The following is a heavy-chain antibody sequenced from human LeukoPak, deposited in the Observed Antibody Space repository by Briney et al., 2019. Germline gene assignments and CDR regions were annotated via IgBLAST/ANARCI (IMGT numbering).Heavy chain of an antibody. CDR3: ARDYGSGSLFDY. Sequence: GGSLRLSCAATGFPFSSYIISWVRQAPGKGLEWVASITSSSTYIFYADSVKGRFTISRDNSKNSLYLQMNSLRAEDTAVYYCARDYGSGSLFDYWGQGTLVTVSS. CDR2: ITSSSTYI. V-gene: IGHV3-21*01. D-gene: IGHD1-26*01. CDR1: GFPFSSYI. J-gene: IGHJ4*02.